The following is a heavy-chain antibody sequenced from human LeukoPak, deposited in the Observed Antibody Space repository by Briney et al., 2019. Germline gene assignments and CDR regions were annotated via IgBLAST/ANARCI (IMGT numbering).Heavy chain of an antibody. CDR1: GYTFTGYY. Sequence: EASVKVSCKASGYTFTGYYMHWVRQAPGQGLEWMGWINPNSGGTNYAQKFQGRVTMTRDTSISTAYMELSRLRSDDTAVYYCARDAPTRYCSGGSCLPHDYWGQGTLVTVSS. J-gene: IGHJ4*02. V-gene: IGHV1-2*02. CDR2: INPNSGGT. D-gene: IGHD2-15*01. CDR3: ARDAPTRYCSGGSCLPHDY.